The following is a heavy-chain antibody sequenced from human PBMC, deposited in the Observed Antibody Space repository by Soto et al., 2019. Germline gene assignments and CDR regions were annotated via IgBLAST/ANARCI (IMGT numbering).Heavy chain of an antibody. D-gene: IGHD3-10*01. Sequence: QAGGSLRLSCAASGFTFSSYAMSWVRQAPGKGLEWVSAISGSGGSTYYADSVKGRFTISRDNSKNTLYLQMNSLRAEDTAVYYCAKYSPYHLWFGELLASPYYYYYGMDVWGQGTTVTVSS. J-gene: IGHJ6*02. CDR3: AKYSPYHLWFGELLASPYYYYYGMDV. CDR2: ISGSGGST. CDR1: GFTFSSYA. V-gene: IGHV3-23*01.